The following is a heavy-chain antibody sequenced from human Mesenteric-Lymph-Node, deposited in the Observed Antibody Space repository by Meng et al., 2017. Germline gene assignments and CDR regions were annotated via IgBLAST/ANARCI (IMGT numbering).Heavy chain of an antibody. CDR1: GGSISSGSYY. CDR3: ARKGGIVATIGEYYYGMDV. D-gene: IGHD5-12*01. J-gene: IGHJ6*02. V-gene: IGHV4-61*02. CDR2: IYTSGST. Sequence: SETLSLTCTVSGGSISSGSYYWSWIRQPAGKGLEWIGRIYTSGSTNYNPSLKSRVTISVDTSKNQFSLKLSSVTAADTAVYYCARKGGIVATIGEYYYGMDVWGQGTTVTVSS.